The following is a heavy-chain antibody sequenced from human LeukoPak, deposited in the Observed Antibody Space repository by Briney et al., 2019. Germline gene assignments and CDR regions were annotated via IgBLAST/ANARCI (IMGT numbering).Heavy chain of an antibody. V-gene: IGHV1-2*02. Sequence: ASVKVSCKASGYTFTSYGISWVRQAPGQGLEWMGWINPNSGGTNYAQKFQGRVTMTRDTSISTAYMELSRLRSDDTAVYYCAREFGDGSGRDIWGQGTMVTVSS. CDR2: INPNSGGT. J-gene: IGHJ3*02. CDR3: AREFGDGSGRDI. D-gene: IGHD3-10*01. CDR1: GYTFTSYG.